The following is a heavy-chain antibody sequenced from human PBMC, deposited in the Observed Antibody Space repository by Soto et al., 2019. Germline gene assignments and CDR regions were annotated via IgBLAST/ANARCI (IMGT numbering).Heavy chain of an antibody. J-gene: IGHJ3*02. CDR2: INHSGST. D-gene: IGHD6-6*01. Sequence: SETLSLTCAVYGGSFSGYYLSWIRQHPGKGLEWIGEINHSGSTNYNPSLKSRVTISVDTSKNQFSLKLSSVTAADTAVYYCARPRSSIAAGGAFDIWGQGTMVTVSS. CDR3: ARPRSSIAAGGAFDI. CDR1: GGSFSGYY. V-gene: IGHV4-34*01.